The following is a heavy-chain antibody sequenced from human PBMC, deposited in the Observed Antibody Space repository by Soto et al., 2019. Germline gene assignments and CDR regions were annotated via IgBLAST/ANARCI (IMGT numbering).Heavy chain of an antibody. Sequence: GASVKVSCKASGYTFTSYAMHWVRQAPGQRLEWMGWINAGNGNTKYSQKFQGRVTITRDTSASTAYMELSSLRSEDTAVYYCARVFYDSSGYYYGEGFDYWGQGTLVTVSS. CDR1: GYTFTSYA. D-gene: IGHD3-22*01. J-gene: IGHJ4*02. CDR3: ARVFYDSSGYYYGEGFDY. V-gene: IGHV1-3*01. CDR2: INAGNGNT.